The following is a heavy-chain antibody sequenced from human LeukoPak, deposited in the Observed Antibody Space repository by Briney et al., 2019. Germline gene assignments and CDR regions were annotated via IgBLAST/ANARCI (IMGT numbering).Heavy chain of an antibody. CDR3: ARGNPYSSGWSFDS. Sequence: SETLSLTYTVSGGSISSYYWSWIRQSAGGGLEWMGRIYATGSSNYNPSLQSRVTMSVDTSKNQFSLKVNSVTATDTATYYCARGNPYSSGWSFDSWGQGTQVTVSS. V-gene: IGHV4-4*07. CDR1: GGSISSYY. J-gene: IGHJ4*02. D-gene: IGHD6-19*01. CDR2: IYATGSS.